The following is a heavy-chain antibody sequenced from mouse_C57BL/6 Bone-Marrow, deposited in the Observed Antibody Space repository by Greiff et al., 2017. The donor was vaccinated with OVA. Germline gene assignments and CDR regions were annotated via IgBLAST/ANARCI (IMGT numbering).Heavy chain of an antibody. CDR2: IDPSDSYT. CDR1: GYTFTSYW. V-gene: IGHV1-50*01. D-gene: IGHD2-3*01. Sequence: VQLQQSGAELVKPGASVKLSCKASGYTFTSYWMQWVKQRPGQGLEWIGEIDPSDSYTNYNQKFKGKATLTVDTSSSTAYMQLSSLTSEDSAVYYCARKGGYYWYAMDYWGQGTSVTVSS. CDR3: ARKGGYYWYAMDY. J-gene: IGHJ4*01.